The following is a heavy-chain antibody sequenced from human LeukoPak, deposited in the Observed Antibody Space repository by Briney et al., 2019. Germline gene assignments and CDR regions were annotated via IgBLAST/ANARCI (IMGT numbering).Heavy chain of an antibody. D-gene: IGHD4-23*01. Sequence: PSETLPLTCTVSGYSIGSGHYWAWIRQPPGKGLEWIGCVYHSGTYYKSSLTSRVTISMDTSKNQFSLKLTSVTAADSAFYYCAKSTGGGGHDSWGQGTLVTVSS. CDR3: AKSTGGGGHDS. V-gene: IGHV4-38-2*02. J-gene: IGHJ5*01. CDR1: GYSIGSGHY. CDR2: VYHSGT.